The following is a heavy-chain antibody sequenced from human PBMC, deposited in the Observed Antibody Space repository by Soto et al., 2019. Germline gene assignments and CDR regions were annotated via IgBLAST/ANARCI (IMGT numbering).Heavy chain of an antibody. CDR1: GGSISSGGYY. CDR3: ARDAVTVTTAQYSSYYYYGMDV. CDR2: IYYSGST. D-gene: IGHD4-17*01. Sequence: QVQLQESGPGLVKPSQTLSLTCTVSGGSISSGGYYWSWIRQHPGKGLEWIGYIYYSGSTYYNPSLKSRFTISVDTSKNLFSLKLSSVTAADTAVYYCARDAVTVTTAQYSSYYYYGMDVWGQGTTVTVSS. V-gene: IGHV4-31*03. J-gene: IGHJ6*02.